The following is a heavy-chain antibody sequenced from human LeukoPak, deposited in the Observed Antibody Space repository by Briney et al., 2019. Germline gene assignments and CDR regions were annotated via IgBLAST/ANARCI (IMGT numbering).Heavy chain of an antibody. V-gene: IGHV4-4*07. CDR1: GGSISSYY. D-gene: IGHD2-2*01. Sequence: PSETLSLTCTVSGGSISSYYWSWIRQPAGKGLEWIGRIYTSGSTNYNPSLKSRVTMSVDTSKNQFSLKLSSVTAADTAVYYCAREYRGDCSSTSCYFVGGPFDYWGQGTLVTVSS. J-gene: IGHJ4*02. CDR2: IYTSGST. CDR3: AREYRGDCSSTSCYFVGGPFDY.